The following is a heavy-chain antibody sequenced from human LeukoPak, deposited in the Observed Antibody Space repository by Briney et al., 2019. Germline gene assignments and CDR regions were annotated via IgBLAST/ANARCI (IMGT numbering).Heavy chain of an antibody. J-gene: IGHJ5*02. CDR3: AKDGSGSSVSPNWSDP. V-gene: IGHV3-23*01. CDR1: GFTFSSYA. D-gene: IGHD3-10*01. CDR2: ISGSGGST. Sequence: GGSLRLSCAASGFTFSSYAMSWVRQAPGKGLEWVSAISGSGGSTYYADSVKGRFTISRDNSKNTLYVQMSSLRAEDTAVYYCAKDGSGSSVSPNWSDPWGQGTLVTVSS.